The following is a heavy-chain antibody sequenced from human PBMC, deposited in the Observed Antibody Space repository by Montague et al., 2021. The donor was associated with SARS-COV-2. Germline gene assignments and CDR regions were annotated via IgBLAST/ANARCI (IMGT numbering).Heavy chain of an antibody. Sequence: SETLSLTCTVSDGSVISTYSHWHWLRQSPGRGREWIGGYLFHMDNADSNATRGSRLTISEDTYKNQFSLKLTSVTAADTSVYYCTRGIESYKTGYWGQGILVTVSS. CDR1: DGSVISTYSH. J-gene: IGHJ4*02. CDR2: LFHMDNA. CDR3: TRGIESYKTGY. D-gene: IGHD6-13*01. V-gene: IGHV4-61*01.